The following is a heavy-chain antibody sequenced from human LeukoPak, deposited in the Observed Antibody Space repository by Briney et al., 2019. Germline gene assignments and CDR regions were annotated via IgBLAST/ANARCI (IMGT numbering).Heavy chain of an antibody. CDR2: ISWGGGST. V-gene: IGHV3-43D*04. D-gene: IGHD3-10*01. CDR3: AKDRSGNSYGHFDY. CDR1: GFTFDDYA. J-gene: IGHJ4*02. Sequence: GGSLRLSCAASGFTFDDYAMHWVRQAPEKGLEWVSLISWGGGSTYYAGSVKGRFTISRDNSKNSLYLHMNSLRAEDTALYYCAKDRSGNSYGHFDYWGQGTLVTVSS.